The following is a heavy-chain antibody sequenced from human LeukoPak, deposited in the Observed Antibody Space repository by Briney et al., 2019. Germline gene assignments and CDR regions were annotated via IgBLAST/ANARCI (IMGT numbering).Heavy chain of an antibody. V-gene: IGHV3-23*01. D-gene: IGHD2-15*01. J-gene: IGHJ4*02. Sequence: PGGSLRLSCAASGFTFSSYAMSWVRQAPGKGLEWVSAISGSGGSTYYADSVKGRFTISRDNSKNTLYLQMNSLRAEDTAIYYCATSGYCRGGGCYYFEYWGQGTLVTVSS. CDR3: ATSGYCRGGGCYYFEY. CDR2: ISGSGGST. CDR1: GFTFSSYA.